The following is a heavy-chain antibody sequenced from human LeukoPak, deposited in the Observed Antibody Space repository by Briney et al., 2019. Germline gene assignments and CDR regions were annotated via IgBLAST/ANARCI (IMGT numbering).Heavy chain of an antibody. J-gene: IGHJ4*02. CDR1: GYTFTGYY. CDR2: INPNSGGT. V-gene: IGHV1-2*02. CDR3: CRVRATANLDY. Sequence: GASVKVSCKASGYTFTGYYMHWVRQAPGQGLEWMGWINPNSGGTNYAQKFQGRVTMTRDTSISTAYMELSRRRSDDTAVYYCCRVRATANLDYWGQGTLVTVSS. D-gene: IGHD5-18*01.